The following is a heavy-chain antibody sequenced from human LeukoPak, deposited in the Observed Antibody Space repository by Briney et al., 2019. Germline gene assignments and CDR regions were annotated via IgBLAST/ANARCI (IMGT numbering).Heavy chain of an antibody. CDR2: IYYSGST. Sequence: SQTLSLTCAVSGGSISSGGYSWSWIRQPPGKGLEWIAYIYYSGSTYYNPSLKSRVTISVDRSKNQFSLKLSSVTAADTAVYYCARSYCSGGSCYLSLYFQHWGQGTLVTVSS. CDR1: GGSISSGGYS. J-gene: IGHJ1*01. D-gene: IGHD2-15*01. CDR3: ARSYCSGGSCYLSLYFQH. V-gene: IGHV4-30-2*01.